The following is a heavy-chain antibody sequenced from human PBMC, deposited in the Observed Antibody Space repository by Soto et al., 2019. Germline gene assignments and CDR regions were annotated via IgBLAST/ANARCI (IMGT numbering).Heavy chain of an antibody. CDR1: GYTFTSYA. J-gene: IGHJ5*02. V-gene: IGHV1-3*01. CDR3: AKSLAVAAGWFDP. D-gene: IGHD6-19*01. Sequence: GASVKVSCKASGYTFTSYAMHWVRQAPGQRLEWMGWINAGNGNTKYSQKFQGRVTITRDNSKNTVFLQMNSLRGEDTAVYYCAKSLAVAAGWFDPWGQGALVTVSS. CDR2: INAGNGNT.